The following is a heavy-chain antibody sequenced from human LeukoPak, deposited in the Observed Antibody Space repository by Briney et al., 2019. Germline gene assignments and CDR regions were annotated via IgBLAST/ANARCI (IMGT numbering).Heavy chain of an antibody. D-gene: IGHD3-22*01. CDR2: ISGSGGST. CDR3: ARYYDSSGYYWGHFDY. J-gene: IGHJ4*02. V-gene: IGHV3-23*01. CDR1: GYTFSSYA. Sequence: GASLRLSCAASGYTFSSYAMSWVRQAPGKGLEWVSAISGSGGSTYYADSVKGRFTISRDNSKNTLYLQMNSLRAEDTAVYYCARYYDSSGYYWGHFDYWGQGTLVTVSS.